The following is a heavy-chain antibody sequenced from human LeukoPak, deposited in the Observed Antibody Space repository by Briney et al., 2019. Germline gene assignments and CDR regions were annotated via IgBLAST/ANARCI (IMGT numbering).Heavy chain of an antibody. CDR1: GFTFSSYA. CDR3: ASYSGSHDAFDI. CDR2: IYSGGST. J-gene: IGHJ3*02. Sequence: RGSLRLSCAASGFTFSSYAMSWVRQAAGKGLEWVSIIYSGGSTYYADSVKGRFTISRDNPKNTLYLQMNSLRVEDTAVYYCASYSGSHDAFDIWGQGTMVIVSS. V-gene: IGHV3-23*03. D-gene: IGHD1-26*01.